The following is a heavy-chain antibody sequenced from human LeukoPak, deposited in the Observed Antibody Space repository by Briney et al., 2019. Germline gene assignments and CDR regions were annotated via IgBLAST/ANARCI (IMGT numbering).Heavy chain of an antibody. CDR2: INPNSGGT. CDR3: ARDLYYYGSGSYFNYNYYYMDV. CDR1: GYTFTGYY. V-gene: IGHV1-2*02. D-gene: IGHD3-10*01. J-gene: IGHJ6*03. Sequence: ASVKVSCKASGYTFTGYYMHWVRQAPGQGLEWMGWINPNSGGTNYAQKFQGRVTMTRDTSISTAYMELSRLRSDDTAVYYCARDLYYYGSGSYFNYNYYYMDVWGKGTTVTVSS.